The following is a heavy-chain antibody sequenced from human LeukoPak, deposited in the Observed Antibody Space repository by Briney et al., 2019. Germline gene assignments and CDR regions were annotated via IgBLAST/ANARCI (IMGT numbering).Heavy chain of an antibody. CDR3: ASSSPRRKTHVDKFAFDI. Sequence: PGRSLRLSCTASGFVFSSYSMHWVRQAPGKGLEWVAVISYDGSNTYYADSMKGRFTISRDNSKNTLYLQMNSLRAEDTAVYYCASSSPRRKTHVDKFAFDIWGQGTMVTVSS. J-gene: IGHJ3*02. D-gene: IGHD5-12*01. V-gene: IGHV3-30-3*01. CDR1: GFVFSSYS. CDR2: ISYDGSNT.